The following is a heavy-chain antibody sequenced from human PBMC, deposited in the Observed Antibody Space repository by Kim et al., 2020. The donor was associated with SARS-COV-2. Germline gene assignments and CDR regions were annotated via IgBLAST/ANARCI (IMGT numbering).Heavy chain of an antibody. J-gene: IGHJ4*02. V-gene: IGHV3-48*01. Sequence: YEPDTVTGHLPTSRDNAKNSLYLQMNSLGAEDTAVYYCASLAAAGSFDYWGQGTLVTVSS. D-gene: IGHD6-13*01. CDR3: ASLAAAGSFDY.